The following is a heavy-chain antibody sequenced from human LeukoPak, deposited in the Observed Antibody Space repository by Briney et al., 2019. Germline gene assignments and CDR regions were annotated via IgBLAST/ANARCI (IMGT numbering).Heavy chain of an antibody. CDR2: IYSGGST. J-gene: IGHJ4*02. V-gene: IGHV3-NL1*01. Sequence: GGSLRLSCAASGFMFSTYGIHWVRQAPGKGLEGVSIIYSGGSTYYADSVKGRFTISRHSSKNTLYLQMNSLRTEDTAVYYSARGPGDYWGQGTLVTVSS. D-gene: IGHD7-27*01. CDR3: ARGPGDY. CDR1: GFMFSTYG.